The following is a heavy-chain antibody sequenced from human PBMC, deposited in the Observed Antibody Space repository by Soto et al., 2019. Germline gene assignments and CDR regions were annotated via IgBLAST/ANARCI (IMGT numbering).Heavy chain of an antibody. V-gene: IGHV4-31*03. D-gene: IGHD4-17*01. CDR1: GGSISSGGYY. J-gene: IGHJ4*02. CDR2: IYYSGST. CDR3: ASVGPYGDYDPRNFDY. Sequence: PSETLSLTCTVSGGSISSGGYYWSWIRQHPGKGLEWIGYIYYSGSTYYNPSLKSRVTISVDTSKNQFSLKLSSVTAADTAVYYGASVGPYGDYDPRNFDYWGQGTLVTVSS.